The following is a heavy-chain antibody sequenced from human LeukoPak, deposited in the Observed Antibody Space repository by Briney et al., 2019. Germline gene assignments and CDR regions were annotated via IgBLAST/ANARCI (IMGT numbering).Heavy chain of an antibody. CDR2: IYHSGST. CDR3: ARAKWSGWYHFPFDY. J-gene: IGHJ4*02. Sequence: SETLSLTCAVSGGSISSSNWWSWVRQPPGKGLEWIGEIYHSGSTNYNPSLKSRVTISVDKSKNQFSLKLSSVTAADTAVYYCARAKWSGWYHFPFDYWGQGTLVTVSS. V-gene: IGHV4-4*02. D-gene: IGHD6-19*01. CDR1: GGSISSSNW.